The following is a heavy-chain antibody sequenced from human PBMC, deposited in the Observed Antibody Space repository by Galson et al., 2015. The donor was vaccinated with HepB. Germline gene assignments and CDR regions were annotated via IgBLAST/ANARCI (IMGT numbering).Heavy chain of an antibody. V-gene: IGHV1-24*01. J-gene: IGHJ4*02. CDR1: GYTLTELS. D-gene: IGHD6-19*01. CDR3: ATSLGHSSGWYWDY. Sequence: SVKVSCKVSGYTLTELSMHWVRQAPGKGLEWMGGFDPEDGETIYAQKFQGRVTMTEDTSTDTAYMELSSLRSEDTAVYYCATSLGHSSGWYWDYWGQGTLVTVSS. CDR2: FDPEDGET.